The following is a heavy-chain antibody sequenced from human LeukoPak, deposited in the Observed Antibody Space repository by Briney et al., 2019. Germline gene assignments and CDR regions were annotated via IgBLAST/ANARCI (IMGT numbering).Heavy chain of an antibody. D-gene: IGHD5-24*01. CDR1: GFTFGDYA. CDR3: ARLIGDGYNYYFDY. V-gene: IGHV3-49*04. J-gene: IGHJ4*02. CDR2: IRSKAYGGTT. Sequence: GGSLRLSCTASGFTFGDYAMSWVRQAPGKGLEWVGFIRSKAYGGTTEYAASVKGRFTISRDDSKSIAYLQMNSLKTEDTAVYYCARLIGDGYNYYFDYSGQGTLVTVSS.